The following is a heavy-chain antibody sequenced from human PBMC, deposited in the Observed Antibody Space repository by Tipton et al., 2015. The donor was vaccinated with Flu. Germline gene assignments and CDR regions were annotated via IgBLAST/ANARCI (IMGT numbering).Heavy chain of an antibody. J-gene: IGHJ6*02. Sequence: TLSLTCTVSGGSISSFYWSWIRQAPGKGLEWIGYIYYSGTTNYNPSLKSRVTISVDTSKNQFSLRLRSVTAADTAVYSCARDVMGISSSGDYYYHGMDVWGQGTTVTV. D-gene: IGHD6-6*01. CDR2: IYYSGTT. CDR3: ARDVMGISSSGDYYYHGMDV. V-gene: IGHV4-59*01. CDR1: GGSISSFY.